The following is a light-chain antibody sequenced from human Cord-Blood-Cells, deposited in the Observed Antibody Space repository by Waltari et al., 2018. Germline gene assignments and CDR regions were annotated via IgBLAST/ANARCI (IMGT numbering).Light chain of an antibody. CDR1: QSISSY. V-gene: IGKV1-39*01. Sequence: DIQMTQSPPSLSASVGDRVTITCRASQSISSYLNWYQQKPGKAPKLLIYAASSLQSGVPSRFSGSGSGTDCTLTISSLQPEDFATYYCQQSYSTPPLTFGRGTKVEIK. J-gene: IGKJ4*01. CDR3: QQSYSTPPLT. CDR2: AAS.